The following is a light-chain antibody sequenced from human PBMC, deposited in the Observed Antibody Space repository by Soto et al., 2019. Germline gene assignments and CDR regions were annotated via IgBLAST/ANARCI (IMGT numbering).Light chain of an antibody. Sequence: ITLTKSASTLSASVGDRVTITCRASQSVXGWLAWYQQKPGKAPKILVXDPSNLQSGVPLRFTGTRSGKEFTLNITSLQPGDFENYYCQQYDRKPTWTFGQGTKVDIK. CDR2: DPS. CDR1: QSVXGW. J-gene: IGKJ1*01. V-gene: IGKV1-5*01. CDR3: QQYDRKPTWT.